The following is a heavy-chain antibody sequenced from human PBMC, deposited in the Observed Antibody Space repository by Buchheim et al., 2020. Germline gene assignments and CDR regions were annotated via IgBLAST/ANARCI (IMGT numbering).Heavy chain of an antibody. Sequence: EVQLVESGGGLVQPGGSLRLSCAGSGFIFSNSWMHWVRQAPGKGLEWVADIKQDGSEIHYVDSVKGRCTISRDNAKNSLYLQMNSLRAEDTAVYYCARGDKVGSVDPWGQGTL. CDR3: ARGDKVGSVDP. CDR2: IKQDGSEI. CDR1: GFIFSNSW. V-gene: IGHV3-7*01. D-gene: IGHD3-10*01. J-gene: IGHJ5*02.